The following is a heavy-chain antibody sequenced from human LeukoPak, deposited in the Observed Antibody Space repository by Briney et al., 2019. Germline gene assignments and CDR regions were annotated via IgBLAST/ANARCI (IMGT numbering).Heavy chain of an antibody. J-gene: IGHJ4*02. Sequence: GGSLRLSCAASGFTFSSYSMNWVRQAPGKGLEWVSSISSSSSYIYYADSVKGRFTTSRDNAKNSLYLQMNSLRAEDTAVYYCARDQGSSSWYGSYFDYWGQGTLVTVSS. CDR1: GFTFSSYS. CDR3: ARDQGSSSWYGSYFDY. V-gene: IGHV3-21*01. D-gene: IGHD6-13*01. CDR2: ISSSSSYI.